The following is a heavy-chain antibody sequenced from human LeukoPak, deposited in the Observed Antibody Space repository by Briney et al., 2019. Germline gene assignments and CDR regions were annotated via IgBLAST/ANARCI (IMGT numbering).Heavy chain of an antibody. D-gene: IGHD6-13*01. CDR1: GGSISSYY. CDR2: INYSGST. Sequence: PSETLSLTCTVSGGSISSYYWSWIRQPPGKGLEWIGSINYSGSTYYNPSLKSRVTISVDTSKEQFSLKLSPVTAADAAVYYCARGRPAAGQYFFDYWGQGALVTVSS. CDR3: ARGRPAAGQYFFDY. V-gene: IGHV4-59*05. J-gene: IGHJ4*02.